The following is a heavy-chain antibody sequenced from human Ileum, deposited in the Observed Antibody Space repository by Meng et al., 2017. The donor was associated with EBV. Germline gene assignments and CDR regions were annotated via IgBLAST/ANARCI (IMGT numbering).Heavy chain of an antibody. CDR2: INQSGST. J-gene: IGHJ4*02. Sequence: VALEVSGPGLLKPPGISSTTCVVSGGSISSSNWWSWVRQPQGKGLVWIGEINQSGSTNYNPSLKGRVTISVDKSKYQFSLNLSSVTAADTDVYYCARVGQWLPIDYWGQGTLVTVSS. CDR1: GGSISSSNW. CDR3: ARVGQWLPIDY. V-gene: IGHV4-4*03. D-gene: IGHD6-19*01.